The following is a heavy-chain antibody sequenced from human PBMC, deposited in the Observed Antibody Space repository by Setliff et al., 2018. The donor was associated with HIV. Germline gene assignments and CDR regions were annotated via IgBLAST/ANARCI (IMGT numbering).Heavy chain of an antibody. CDR2: NGIINGAK. D-gene: IGHD3-9*01. CDR1: GFTFSSYS. CDR3: VRDRDWAFDY. V-gene: IGHV3-48*01. Sequence: LRLSCAASGFTFSSYSMNWVRQAPGKGLEWISYNGIINGAKHYADSMEGRFTISRDDAKNSLYLQMDSLRAEDTAVYYCVRDRDWAFDYWGQGILVTVS. J-gene: IGHJ4*02.